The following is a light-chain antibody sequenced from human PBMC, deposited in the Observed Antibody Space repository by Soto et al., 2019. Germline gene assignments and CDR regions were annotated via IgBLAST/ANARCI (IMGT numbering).Light chain of an antibody. V-gene: IGKV3-11*01. J-gene: IGKJ5*01. CDR3: QQYNNWPPP. CDR1: QSVSSY. CDR2: DAS. Sequence: EIVLTQSPATLSLSPGERATLSCRASQSVSSYLAWYQQKPGQAPRLLIYDASNRATGIPARFSGSGSGTEFTLTISSLQSEDFAVYYCQQYNNWPPPFGQGTRLEIK.